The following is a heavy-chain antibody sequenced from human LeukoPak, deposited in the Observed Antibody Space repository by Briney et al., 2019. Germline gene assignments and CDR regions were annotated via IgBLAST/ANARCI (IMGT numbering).Heavy chain of an antibody. J-gene: IGHJ5*02. Sequence: PSETLSLTCTVSGGSISSGDYYWSWIRQPPGQGLEWIGYIYYSGSTYYNPSLKSRVTISVDTSKNQFSLKLSSVTAADTAVYYCARSESVSRFDPWGQGTLVTVSS. CDR2: IYYSGST. D-gene: IGHD5/OR15-5a*01. CDR1: GGSISSGDYY. CDR3: ARSESVSRFDP. V-gene: IGHV4-30-4*01.